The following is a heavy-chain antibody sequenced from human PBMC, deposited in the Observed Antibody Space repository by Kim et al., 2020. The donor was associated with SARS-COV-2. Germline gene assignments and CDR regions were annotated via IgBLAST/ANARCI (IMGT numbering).Heavy chain of an antibody. J-gene: IGHJ4*02. V-gene: IGHV3-23*01. D-gene: IGHD1-26*01. CDR3: AKDQTEWELLPYFDY. Sequence: DSVKGRLTISRDNSKNTLYLQMNSLRAEDTAVYYCAKDQTEWELLPYFDYWGQGTLVTVSS.